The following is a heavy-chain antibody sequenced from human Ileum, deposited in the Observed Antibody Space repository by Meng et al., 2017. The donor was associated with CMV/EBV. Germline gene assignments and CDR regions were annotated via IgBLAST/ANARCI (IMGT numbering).Heavy chain of an antibody. CDR3: AREGGIVVGVAATEGYNWFDP. CDR2: IYYSGST. J-gene: IGHJ5*02. V-gene: IGHV4-39*07. CDR1: YY. D-gene: IGHD2-15*01. Sequence: YYWGWIRKPPGKGLEWIGSIYYSGSTYFNPSLKSRVTISVDTSKNQFSLKLSFVTAADTAVYYCAREGGIVVGVAATEGYNWFDPWGQGTLVTVSS.